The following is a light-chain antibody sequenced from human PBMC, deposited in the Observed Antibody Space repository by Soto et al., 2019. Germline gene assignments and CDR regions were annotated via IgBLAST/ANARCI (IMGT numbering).Light chain of an antibody. J-gene: IGLJ2*01. Sequence: QSVLTQPASVSGSPGQSITISCTGTSSDGGGYNYVSWYQQHPGKAPKLMIYDVSNRPSGVSNRFSGSKSDNTASLAISGLQAEEEADYYCSSYTSTSAVVFGGGTKLTVL. V-gene: IGLV2-14*01. CDR1: SSDGGGYNY. CDR2: DVS. CDR3: SSYTSTSAVV.